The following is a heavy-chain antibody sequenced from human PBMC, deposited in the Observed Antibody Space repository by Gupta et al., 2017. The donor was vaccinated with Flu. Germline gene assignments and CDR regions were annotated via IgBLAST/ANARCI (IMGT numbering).Heavy chain of an antibody. V-gene: IGHV3-23*01. J-gene: IGHJ4*02. CDR1: GFTFSSYA. CDR3: ASRAYGDYGAPPIDY. D-gene: IGHD4-17*01. CDR2: ISGSGGST. Sequence: EVQLLESGGGLVQPGGSLRLSCAASGFTFSSYAMSWVRQAPGKGLEWVSAISGSGGSTYYADSVKGRFTISRDNSKNTPYLQMNSLRAEDTAVYYCASRAYGDYGAPPIDYWGQGTLVTVSS.